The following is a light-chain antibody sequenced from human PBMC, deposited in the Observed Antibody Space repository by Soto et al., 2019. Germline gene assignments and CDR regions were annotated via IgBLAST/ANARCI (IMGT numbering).Light chain of an antibody. Sequence: QSVLTQPASVSGSPGQSITISCTGTSSGVGGYNYVSWYQQHPGKAPKLMIYEVSNRPSGVSNRFSGSKSGNTASLTISGLQAEDEADYYCSSYTGSSTLVFGGGTKLTVL. V-gene: IGLV2-14*01. CDR2: EVS. J-gene: IGLJ2*01. CDR1: SSGVGGYNY. CDR3: SSYTGSSTLV.